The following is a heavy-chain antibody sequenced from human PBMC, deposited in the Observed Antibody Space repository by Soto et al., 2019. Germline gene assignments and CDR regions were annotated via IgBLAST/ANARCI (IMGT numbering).Heavy chain of an antibody. CDR3: ARDGKVPAPYSYYYYMDV. J-gene: IGHJ6*03. D-gene: IGHD2-2*01. V-gene: IGHV3-48*04. Sequence: GGSLRLSCAASGFTFSSYSMNWVRQAPGKGLEWVSYISSSSSTIYYADSVKGRFTICRDNAKNSLYLQMNSLRAEDTAVYYCARDGKVPAPYSYYYYMDVWGKGTTVTSP. CDR1: GFTFSSYS. CDR2: ISSSSSTI.